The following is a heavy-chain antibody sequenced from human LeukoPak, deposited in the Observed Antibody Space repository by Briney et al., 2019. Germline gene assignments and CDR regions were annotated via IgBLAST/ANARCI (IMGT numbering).Heavy chain of an antibody. CDR1: GGSISSSSYY. D-gene: IGHD4-17*01. CDR2: IYHSGST. Sequence: PSETLSLTCTVSGGSISSSSYYWGWIRQPPGKGLEWIGSIYHSGSTYYNPSLKSRVTISVDTSKNQFSLKLSSVTAADTAVYYCATLNMTTVTTDYYYYMDVWGKGTTVTVSS. V-gene: IGHV4-39*07. CDR3: ATLNMTTVTTDYYYYMDV. J-gene: IGHJ6*03.